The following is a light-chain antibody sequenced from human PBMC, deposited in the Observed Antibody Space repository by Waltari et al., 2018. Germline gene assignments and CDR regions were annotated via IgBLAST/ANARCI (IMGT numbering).Light chain of an antibody. Sequence: DIQMTESPSSLSASVGDRVTITCRASQNICTSLNWFQQKSGTAPKFPIPATSSLESGVPPRFSVRGSGTDFTLTISSLQPEDVAVYSCQQYYDSPLTFGGGTKVEIK. CDR1: QNICTS. CDR3: QQYYDSPLT. CDR2: ATS. V-gene: IGKV1-39*01. J-gene: IGKJ4*01.